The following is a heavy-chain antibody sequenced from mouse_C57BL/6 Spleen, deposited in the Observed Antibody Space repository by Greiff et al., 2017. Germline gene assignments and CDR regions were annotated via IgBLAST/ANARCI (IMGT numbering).Heavy chain of an antibody. CDR3: STMVTTGYAMDY. J-gene: IGHJ4*01. D-gene: IGHD2-2*01. CDR1: GYTFTSYW. Sequence: QVQLQQPGAELVKPGASVKLSCKASGYTFTSYWMHWVKQRPGQGLEWIGMIHPNSGSTNYNEKFKSKATLTVDKSSSTAYMQLSGLTSEDSAVYYCSTMVTTGYAMDYWGQGTSVTVSS. CDR2: IHPNSGST. V-gene: IGHV1-64*01.